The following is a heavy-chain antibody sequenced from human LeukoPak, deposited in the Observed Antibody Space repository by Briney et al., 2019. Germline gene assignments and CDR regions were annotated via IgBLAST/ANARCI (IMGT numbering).Heavy chain of an antibody. V-gene: IGHV4-4*07. CDR1: GGSISSYY. Sequence: PSETLSLTCTVSGGSISSYYWSWIRRPAGKGLEWIGRIYTSGSTNYNPSLKSRVTMSVDTSKNQFSLKLSSVTAADTAVYYCARPGYDILTGYTYYFDYWGQGTLVTVSS. CDR3: ARPGYDILTGYTYYFDY. CDR2: IYTSGST. J-gene: IGHJ4*02. D-gene: IGHD3-9*01.